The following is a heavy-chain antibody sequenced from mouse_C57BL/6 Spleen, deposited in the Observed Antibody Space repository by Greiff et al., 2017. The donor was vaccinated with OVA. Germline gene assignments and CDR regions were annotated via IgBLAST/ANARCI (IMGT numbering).Heavy chain of an antibody. D-gene: IGHD2-4*01. Sequence: VQLQQPGAELVKPGASVKVSCKASGYTFTSYWMHWVKQRPGQGLEWIGRIHPSDSDTNYNQKFKGKATLTVDKSSSTAYMQLSSLTSEDSAVYYCAIGGNIYYDYDDETWFAYWGQGTLVTVSA. CDR1: GYTFTSYW. J-gene: IGHJ3*01. CDR2: IHPSDSDT. CDR3: AIGGNIYYDYDDETWFAY. V-gene: IGHV1-74*01.